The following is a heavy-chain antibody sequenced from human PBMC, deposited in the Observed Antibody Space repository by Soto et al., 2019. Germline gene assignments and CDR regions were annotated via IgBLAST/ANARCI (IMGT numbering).Heavy chain of an antibody. CDR3: ARDLGSGYDRGEY. CDR1: GVTFTNHV. J-gene: IGHJ4*02. Sequence: QVQLVQSGDEVKKPGSSVKVSCTASGVTFTNHVFNWVRQAPGQGLEWMGGIISLFGTPNYSRRFQGRVTITADESTATSYMELSSLRSDDTAVYYCARDLGSGYDRGEYWGQGTLVNVSS. V-gene: IGHV1-69*12. D-gene: IGHD5-12*01. CDR2: IISLFGTP.